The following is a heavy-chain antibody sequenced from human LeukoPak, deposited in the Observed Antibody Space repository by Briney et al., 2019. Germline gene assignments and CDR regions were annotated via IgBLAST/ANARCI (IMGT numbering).Heavy chain of an antibody. CDR3: ARDPGEVPIYYMDV. D-gene: IGHD3-16*01. CDR2: ISSSSSYI. Sequence: GSLRLSCAASGFTFSIYSMNWVRQAPGKGLEWVSSISSSSSYIYYADSLKGRFTISRDNAKNSLYLQMNSLRAEDTAVYYCARDPGEVPIYYMDVWGKGTTVIISS. J-gene: IGHJ6*03. CDR1: GFTFSIYS. V-gene: IGHV3-21*01.